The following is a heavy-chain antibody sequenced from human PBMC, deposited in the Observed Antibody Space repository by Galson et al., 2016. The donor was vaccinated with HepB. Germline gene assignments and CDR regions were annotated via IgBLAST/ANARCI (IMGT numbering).Heavy chain of an antibody. J-gene: IGHJ6*02. CDR1: GFTLSSHS. Sequence: SLRLSCAASGFTLSSHSMNWVRQAPGKGLEWVSYITSSSSSIYYADSVKGRFTISRDNAKNSLYLQMNSLRAEDTAVYYCARAPIEVDGMRHYYYGMDVWGQGTTVTVSS. CDR2: ITSSSSSI. V-gene: IGHV3-48*01. CDR3: ARAPIEVDGMRHYYYGMDV. D-gene: IGHD6-19*01.